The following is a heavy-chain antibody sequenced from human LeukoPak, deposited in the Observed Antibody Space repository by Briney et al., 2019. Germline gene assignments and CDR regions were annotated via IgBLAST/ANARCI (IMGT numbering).Heavy chain of an antibody. CDR1: GFTVSSNY. CDR3: AELGITMIGGV. Sequence: GGSLRLSCAASGFTVSSNYMSWVRQAPGKGLEWVPLIYSDGSTFYADSVKGRFTISRDNSKNTLYLQMNSLRAEDTAVYYCAELGITMIGGVWGKGTTVTISS. D-gene: IGHD3-10*02. CDR2: IYSDGST. V-gene: IGHV3-66*01. J-gene: IGHJ6*04.